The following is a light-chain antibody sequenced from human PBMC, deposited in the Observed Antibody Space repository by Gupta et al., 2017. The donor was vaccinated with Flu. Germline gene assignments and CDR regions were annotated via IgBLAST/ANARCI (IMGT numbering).Light chain of an antibody. CDR3: QQTYSTPPA. Sequence: DIQVTQSPSSLSASVGDSITITCLTSQKITNYLNWFAQRPGKAPNLLIYAASTLQTGVPSRFSGTGSGTQFNFTISSLHPEDYGTYYCQQTYSTPPAFGQGTMVEVK. J-gene: IGKJ1*01. CDR1: QKITNY. V-gene: IGKV1-39*01. CDR2: AAS.